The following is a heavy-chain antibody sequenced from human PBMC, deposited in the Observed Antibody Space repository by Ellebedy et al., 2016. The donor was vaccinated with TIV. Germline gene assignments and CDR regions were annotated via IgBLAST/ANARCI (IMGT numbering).Heavy chain of an antibody. CDR1: GFTFSGYA. CDR2: ISGGGETT. CDR3: SKGRKLIRSSSLDY. D-gene: IGHD3-22*01. J-gene: IGHJ4*02. V-gene: IGHV3-23*01. Sequence: PGGSLRLSCEASGFTFSGYAMNWIRQAPGKGLEWVSVISGGGETTSYAASVKCRFTISRDNSKNMLFRQRNSLRAEDTSLYYCSKGRKLIRSSSLDYWGQGTLVTVSS.